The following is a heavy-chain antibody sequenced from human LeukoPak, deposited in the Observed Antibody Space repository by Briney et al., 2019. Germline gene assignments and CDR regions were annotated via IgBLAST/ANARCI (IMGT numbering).Heavy chain of an antibody. V-gene: IGHV4-39*01. CDR1: GDSTSSSSYY. CDR3: ARTFYDTLDSDAFDF. Sequence: PSETLSLTCTVSGDSTSSSSYYWGWIRQPPGKGLEWIGSIYYSGSTYYNPSLKSRVTISVDTSKNQFSLKLSSVTAADTAVYYCARTFYDTLDSDAFDFWGQGTMVIVSS. J-gene: IGHJ3*01. CDR2: IYYSGST. D-gene: IGHD2/OR15-2a*01.